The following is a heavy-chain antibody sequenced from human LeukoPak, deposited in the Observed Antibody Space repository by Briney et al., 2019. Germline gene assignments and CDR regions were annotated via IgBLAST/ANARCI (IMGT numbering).Heavy chain of an antibody. J-gene: IGHJ5*02. CDR2: LDPEDDEP. V-gene: IGHV1-24*01. CDR3: ATNRGRWFGETDVWFHP. Sequence: ASVKVSCKASGFTFTNSAMHWVRQAPGTGLEWLGGLDPEDDEPVYAQKFLGRVTLTEDTSTDTAYMEMSSLRFEDTAVYYCATNRGRWFGETDVWFHPWGQGTLVTVSS. CDR1: GFTFTNSA. D-gene: IGHD3-10*01.